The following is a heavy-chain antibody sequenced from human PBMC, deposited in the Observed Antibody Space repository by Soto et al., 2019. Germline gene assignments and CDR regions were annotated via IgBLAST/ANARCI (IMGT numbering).Heavy chain of an antibody. CDR1: GFSRSNARMG. J-gene: IGHJ4*02. V-gene: IGHV2-26*01. CDR2: IFSNDEK. CDR3: ARFVSNYAYVWGSDRDFDD. Sequence: QVTLKESGPVLVKPTETLTLTCTVSGFSRSNARMGVSWIRQPPEKALEWRAHIFSNDEKSYSTSLKSSLTTSKYTSKSQVVLPMTSMDPVDTATYAWARFVSNYAYVWGSDRDFDDWGQGTLVTVSS. D-gene: IGHD3-16*02.